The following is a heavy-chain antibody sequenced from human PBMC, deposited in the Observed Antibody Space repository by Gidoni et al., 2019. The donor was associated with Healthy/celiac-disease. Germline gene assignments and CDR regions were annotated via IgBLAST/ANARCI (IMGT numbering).Heavy chain of an antibody. J-gene: IGHJ5*02. CDR1: GGSFSGYC. CDR3: ARKPRVVVAARWFDP. D-gene: IGHD2-15*01. CDR2: INTNGST. V-gene: IGHV4-34*01. Sequence: QVQLQQWCAGLLKPSEPLSLSCAVFGGSFSGYCWSGIRHPPGKGLEWIGEINTNGSTHYNPSLKSRVTISVDTSKNQFSLKLSSVTAADTTVYYCARKPRVVVAARWFDPWGQGTLVTVSS.